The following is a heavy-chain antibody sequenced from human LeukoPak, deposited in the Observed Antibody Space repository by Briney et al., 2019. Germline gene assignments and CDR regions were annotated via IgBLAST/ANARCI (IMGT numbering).Heavy chain of an antibody. CDR2: ISGSSSYI. CDR1: GFTFSSYS. CDR3: ARAPAGYSYGGGY. J-gene: IGHJ4*02. D-gene: IGHD5-18*01. V-gene: IGHV3-21*01. Sequence: GGSLRLSCAASGFTFSSYSMNWVRQAPGKGLEWVSSISGSSSYIYYADSVKGRFTISRDNAKNSLYLQMNSLRAEDTAVYYCARAPAGYSYGGGYWGQGTLVTVSS.